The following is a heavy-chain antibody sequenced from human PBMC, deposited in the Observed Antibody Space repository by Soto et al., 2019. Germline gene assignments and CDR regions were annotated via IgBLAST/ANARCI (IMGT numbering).Heavy chain of an antibody. CDR3: ARDPREYYFDC. CDR2: ISSSGSTI. J-gene: IGHJ4*02. Sequence: QVQLVESGGGLVKPGGSLRLSCAASGFTFSDYYMSWIRQVPGKGLEWVSYISSSGSTIYYADSVKGRFTISRDNAQNSLYMQMNSLRAGDTAVYYCARDPREYYFDCWGQGTLVTVSS. V-gene: IGHV3-11*01. CDR1: GFTFSDYY.